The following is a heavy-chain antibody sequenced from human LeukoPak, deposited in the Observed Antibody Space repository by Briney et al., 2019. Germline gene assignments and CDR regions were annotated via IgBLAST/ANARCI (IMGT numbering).Heavy chain of an antibody. CDR1: GFTFSNYW. D-gene: IGHD5-12*01. Sequence: PGGSLRLSCAASGFTFSNYWMSWVRQAPGKGLEWVAVISYDGSNKYYADSVRGRFTISRDNSKNTLYLQMNSLRAEDTAVYYCARDGVDNFVPNFDYWGQGTLVTVSS. CDR2: ISYDGSNK. V-gene: IGHV3-30*03. J-gene: IGHJ4*02. CDR3: ARDGVDNFVPNFDY.